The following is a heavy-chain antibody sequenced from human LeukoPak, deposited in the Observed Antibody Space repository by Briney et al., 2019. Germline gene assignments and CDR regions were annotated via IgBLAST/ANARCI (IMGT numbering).Heavy chain of an antibody. CDR2: LSYSGSA. D-gene: IGHD6-25*01. Sequence: SETLSLTYTVSGGXXTXSSYYXGXXRXXXXXGXEWIGSLSYSGSAYYNPSLKSRVTISXDTSTNQFSLKVSSVTAADTAVYYCARRNIAAAAFDYWGQGTLVSVSS. CDR3: ARRNIAAAAFDY. CDR1: GGXXTXSSYY. J-gene: IGHJ4*02. V-gene: IGHV4-39*01.